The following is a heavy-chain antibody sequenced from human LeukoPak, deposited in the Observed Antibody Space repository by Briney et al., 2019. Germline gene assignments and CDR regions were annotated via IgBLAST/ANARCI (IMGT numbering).Heavy chain of an antibody. CDR2: IYNSGST. CDR1: GGSISSYY. D-gene: IGHD3-3*01. Sequence: PSETLSLTCIVSGGSISSYYWSWIRQPPGKGLEWIGYIYNSGSTNYNPSLKSRVTISLDTSENEFSLKLSSVTAADTAVYYCARGPRHRTIFGVVIVWFDPWGQGTLVTVSS. V-gene: IGHV4-59*12. J-gene: IGHJ5*02. CDR3: ARGPRHRTIFGVVIVWFDP.